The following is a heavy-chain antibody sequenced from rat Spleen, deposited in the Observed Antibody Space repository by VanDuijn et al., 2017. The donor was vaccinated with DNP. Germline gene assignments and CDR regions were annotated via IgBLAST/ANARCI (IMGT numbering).Heavy chain of an antibody. CDR1: GFIFSNYW. Sequence: EVQLVESGGGPVQPGRSLKLSCVASGFIFSNYWMTWIRQAPGKGLEWVASITNTGGGNSYYRDSVKGRFTLSRDDAKSTLYLQMDSLRSEDTATYYCATEVYYYDGTSYYGDYWGQGVMVTVSS. CDR2: ITNTGGGNS. D-gene: IGHD1-12*02. J-gene: IGHJ2*01. V-gene: IGHV5-31*01. CDR3: ATEVYYYDGTSYYGDY.